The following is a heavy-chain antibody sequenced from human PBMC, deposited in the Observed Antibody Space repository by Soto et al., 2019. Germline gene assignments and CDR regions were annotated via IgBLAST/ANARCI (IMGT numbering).Heavy chain of an antibody. J-gene: IGHJ6*02. CDR2: IYPGDSDT. V-gene: IGHV5-51*01. CDR3: VGGRRDFWNANYGLEV. CDR1: GYSFTSYW. D-gene: IGHD3-3*01. Sequence: PGASLTISCKGSGYSFTSYWIGWVRQMPGKGLEWMGIIYPGDSDTRYSPSFQGQVTISSDKSISTAYLQWSSRKASYTAMYYCVGGRRDFWNANYGLEVWGQGTTVTVSS.